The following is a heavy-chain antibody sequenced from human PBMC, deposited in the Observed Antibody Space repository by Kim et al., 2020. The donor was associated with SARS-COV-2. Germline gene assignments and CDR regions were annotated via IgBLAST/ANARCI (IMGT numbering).Heavy chain of an antibody. CDR3: ARGGRLWARVGFDY. Sequence: SETLSLTCAVYGGSFSGYYWSWIRQPPGKGLEWIGEINHSGSTNYNPSLKSRVTISVDTSKNQFSLKLSSVTAADTAVYYCARGGRLWARVGFDYWGQGTLVTVSS. CDR1: GGSFSGYY. V-gene: IGHV4-34*01. D-gene: IGHD5-18*01. CDR2: INHSGST. J-gene: IGHJ4*02.